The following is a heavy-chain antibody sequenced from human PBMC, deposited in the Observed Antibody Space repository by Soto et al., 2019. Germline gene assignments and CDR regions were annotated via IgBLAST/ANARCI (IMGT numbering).Heavy chain of an antibody. Sequence: SETLSLTCTVSGDSITSFFWSWVRQPPGKGLEWIGYVHYSGSTTYNPSLKSRVTMSVDTSKNHFSLRLDSVTAADTAVYYCARVNQLAPKRNAFDIWGQGTMVTVSS. CDR1: GDSITSFF. CDR3: ARVNQLAPKRNAFDI. J-gene: IGHJ3*02. D-gene: IGHD2-2*01. CDR2: VHYSGST. V-gene: IGHV4-59*01.